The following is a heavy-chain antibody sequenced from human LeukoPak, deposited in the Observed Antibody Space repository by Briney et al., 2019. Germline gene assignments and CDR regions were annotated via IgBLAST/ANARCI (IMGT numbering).Heavy chain of an antibody. CDR1: GYSISSGYY. D-gene: IGHD4-17*01. CDR2: GYHIGST. V-gene: IGHV4-38-2*02. CDR3: ARVAEYGDYVNWFDP. J-gene: IGHJ5*02. Sequence: SETLSLTCTVSGYSISSGYYWGWILQPPGKGLEWIGSGYHIGSTYFNPSLRSRVTILIDIFKNQFSLKMSSVTAADTAIYYCARVAEYGDYVNWFDPSGPGTLVTVSS.